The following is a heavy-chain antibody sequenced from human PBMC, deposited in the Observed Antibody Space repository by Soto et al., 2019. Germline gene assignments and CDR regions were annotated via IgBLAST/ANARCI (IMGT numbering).Heavy chain of an antibody. V-gene: IGHV3-21*01. J-gene: IGHJ4*02. D-gene: IGHD4-17*01. CDR2: ISCISSI. CDR1: GFIFSSYS. Sequence: EVQLVDSGGGLVKPGGSLRLSCAASGFIFSSYSINWVRQATWKGLEWVSSISCISSIYFSDSVKGRFTISRDNAKNSVYLQMNSLSAEDTDVYLCAIIRYGHSSSDYSGQGTLV. CDR3: AIIRYGHSSSDY.